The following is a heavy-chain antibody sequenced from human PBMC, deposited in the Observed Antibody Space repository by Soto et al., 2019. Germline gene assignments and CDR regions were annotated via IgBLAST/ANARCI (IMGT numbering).Heavy chain of an antibody. CDR2: INPSGGST. J-gene: IGHJ5*02. CDR1: GYTFTSYY. CDR3: ATSSFGSGSHRPLNWFDP. V-gene: IGHV1-46*01. Sequence: QVQLVQSGAEVKKPGASVKVSCKTSGYTFTSYYMHWVRQAPGQGLEWMGIINPSGGSTSYAQKFQGRVTMTRDTSTSTVYMELSSLRSEDTAVYYCATSSFGSGSHRPLNWFDPWGQGTLVTVSS. D-gene: IGHD3-10*01.